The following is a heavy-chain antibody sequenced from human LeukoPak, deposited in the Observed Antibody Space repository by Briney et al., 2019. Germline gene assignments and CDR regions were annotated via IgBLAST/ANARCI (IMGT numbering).Heavy chain of an antibody. CDR2: IIPILGIA. CDR3: AREVVVSLNWFDP. Sequence: SVKVSCKASGGTFSSYAISWVRQAPGQGLEWMGRIIPILGIANYAQKFQGRVTITADKSTSTAYMELSSLRSEDTAVYYCAREVVVSLNWFDPWGQGTLVTVSS. V-gene: IGHV1-69*04. D-gene: IGHD2-21*01. CDR1: GGTFSSYA. J-gene: IGHJ5*02.